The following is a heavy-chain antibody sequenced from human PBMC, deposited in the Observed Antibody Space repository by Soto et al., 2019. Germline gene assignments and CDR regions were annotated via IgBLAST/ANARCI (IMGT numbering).Heavy chain of an antibody. J-gene: IGHJ6*02. CDR1: RSSITGGYY. Sequence: SETLSLTGAVARSSITGGYYWGWVRQTQGKGREWIWSIYHSGNIYYSPSLKSRVTISVDTSTNQISLKVGSVTAADTAVYYCVRAPRSPISGGFYYGIDVWGQGTTVTVSS. D-gene: IGHD3-16*01. V-gene: IGHV4-38-2*01. CDR2: IYHSGNI. CDR3: VRAPRSPISGGFYYGIDV.